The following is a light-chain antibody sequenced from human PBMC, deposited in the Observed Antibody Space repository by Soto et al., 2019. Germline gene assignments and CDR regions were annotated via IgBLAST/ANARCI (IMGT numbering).Light chain of an antibody. J-gene: IGKJ1*01. V-gene: IGKV3-15*01. Sequence: EIVMTQSPATLSVSPGERATLSCRVSQSVSNNLAWYHQKRGQAPRLLLYGESTRATGIPDRFSGSGSGTEFTLNISSLQSEDFAVYFCQQYNDWWTFGQGTKVEIK. CDR3: QQYNDWWT. CDR1: QSVSNN. CDR2: GES.